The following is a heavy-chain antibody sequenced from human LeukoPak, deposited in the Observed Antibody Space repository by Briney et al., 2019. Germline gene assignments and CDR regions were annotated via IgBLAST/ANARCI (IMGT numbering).Heavy chain of an antibody. CDR2: INRDGSST. V-gene: IGHV3-74*03. Sequence: GGSLRLSCAASGFTFSNYWMHWVRQAPGKGLVWVSRINRDGSSTTYADSVKGRFTISRDNAKNTLYLQMNSLRAEDTAMYYCARWETAMVTGLYWGQGTLVTVCS. CDR3: ARWETAMVTGLY. CDR1: GFTFSNYW. J-gene: IGHJ4*02. D-gene: IGHD5-18*01.